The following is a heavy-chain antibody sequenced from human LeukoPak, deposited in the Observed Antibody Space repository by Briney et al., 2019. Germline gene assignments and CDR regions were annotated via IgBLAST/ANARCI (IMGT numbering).Heavy chain of an antibody. CDR2: TSDDGSAK. Sequence: GGSLRLSCAASGFTFSSYAMHWVRQAPGKGLQWLALTSDDGSAKYYADSVKGRFTISRDNSQNTLYLQMNSLRAEETAMYYCARAPGGFHGDYSPIGYWGQGTLVTVSS. D-gene: IGHD4-17*01. CDR1: GFTFSSYA. J-gene: IGHJ4*02. V-gene: IGHV3-30-3*01. CDR3: ARAPGGFHGDYSPIGY.